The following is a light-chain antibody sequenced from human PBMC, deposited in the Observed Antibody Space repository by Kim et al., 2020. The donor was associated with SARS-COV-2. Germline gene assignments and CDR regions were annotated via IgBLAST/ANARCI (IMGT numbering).Light chain of an antibody. Sequence: GEGAAPCSSGSQSVSCCLCYYQQTPGEARRLLIYGASTRTTGLATMIGGGGWTADFTLTISSLQSDDFAVYCCQHCNKCPPLTFGGGTKVDIK. CDR2: GAS. V-gene: IGKV3-15*01. J-gene: IGKJ4*01. CDR1: QSVSCC. CDR3: QHCNKCPPLT.